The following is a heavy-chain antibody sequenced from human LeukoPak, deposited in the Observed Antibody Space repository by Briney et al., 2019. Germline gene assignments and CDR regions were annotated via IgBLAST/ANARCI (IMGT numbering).Heavy chain of an antibody. V-gene: IGHV3-33*06. CDR2: IWSDEITT. CDR3: AKGEAAAGTGIDY. D-gene: IGHD6-13*01. CDR1: GFPFSNYG. J-gene: IGHJ4*02. Sequence: PGGSLRLSCAASGFPFSNYGMHWVRQAPGKGLEWVSVIWSDEITTFYVDSVKGRFTTSRDNSKNTLFLQMNSLRAEDTAVYYCAKGEAAAGTGIDYWGQGTLVTVSS.